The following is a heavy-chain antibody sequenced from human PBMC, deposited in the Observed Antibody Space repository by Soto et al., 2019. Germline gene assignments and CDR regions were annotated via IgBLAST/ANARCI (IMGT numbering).Heavy chain of an antibody. V-gene: IGHV1-18*01. Sequence: ASVKVSCKASGYTFTSYGISWVRQAPGQGLEWMGWVSAYNGNTNYAQKLQGRVTMTTDTSTSTAYMELRSLRSDDTAVYYCARVEGGITIFGVVIAQYYFDYWGQGTLVTVS. CDR2: VSAYNGNT. CDR1: GYTFTSYG. D-gene: IGHD3-3*01. J-gene: IGHJ4*02. CDR3: ARVEGGITIFGVVIAQYYFDY.